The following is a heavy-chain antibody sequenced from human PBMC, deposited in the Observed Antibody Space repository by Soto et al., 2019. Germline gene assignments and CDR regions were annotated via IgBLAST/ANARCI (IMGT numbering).Heavy chain of an antibody. J-gene: IGHJ4*02. CDR1: GFTFTSYS. CDR2: ITSKSTTI. D-gene: IGHD6-13*01. CDR3: VREPWGFSGTWYDY. V-gene: IGHV3-48*01. Sequence: GGSLRLSCAASGFTFTSYSMNWVRQAPGQGLEWVSYITSKSTTIKYADSVKGRFTVSRDNAKNSLYLQLNSLRVEDTAMYYCVREPWGFSGTWYDYWGQGTLVTVSS.